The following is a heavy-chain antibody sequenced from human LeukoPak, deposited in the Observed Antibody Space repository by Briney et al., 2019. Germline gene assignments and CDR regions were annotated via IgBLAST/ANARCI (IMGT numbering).Heavy chain of an antibody. CDR2: IIPIFGTA. D-gene: IGHD2-2*01. CDR3: ARENIVVVPAAMIEVGWDRNWFDP. CDR1: GGTFSSYA. Sequence: SVKVSCKASGGTFSSYAISWVRQAPGQGLEWMGGIIPIFGTANYAQKFQGRVTITADESTSTAYMELSSLRSEDAAVYYCARENIVVVPAAMIEVGWDRNWFDPWGQGTLVTVSS. V-gene: IGHV1-69*01. J-gene: IGHJ5*02.